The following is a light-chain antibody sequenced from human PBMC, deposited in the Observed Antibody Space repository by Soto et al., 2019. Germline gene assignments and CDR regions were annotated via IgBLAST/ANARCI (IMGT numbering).Light chain of an antibody. V-gene: IGKV3-15*01. CDR1: HSVGSN. CDR2: GAS. CDR3: QQYYNWPLT. Sequence: EVVLTQSPATLSVSPGERASLSCRASHSVGSNFAWYQQKPGQAPRLLLYGASTRATGIPARFSGSGSGTEFTLTISSLQSEDFVLYYCQQYYNWPLTFGGGTKVDIK. J-gene: IGKJ4*01.